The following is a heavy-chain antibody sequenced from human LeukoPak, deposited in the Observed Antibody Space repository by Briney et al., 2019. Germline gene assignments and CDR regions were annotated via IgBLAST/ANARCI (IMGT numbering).Heavy chain of an antibody. V-gene: IGHV1-69*13. Sequence: SVKVSCKASGGTFSSYAISWVRQAPGQGLEWMGGIIPIFGTANYAQKFQGRVTITADESTSTAYMELCSLRSEDTAVYYCARALDYDILTGFDYWGQGTLVTVSS. D-gene: IGHD3-9*01. CDR3: ARALDYDILTGFDY. CDR1: GGTFSSYA. CDR2: IIPIFGTA. J-gene: IGHJ4*02.